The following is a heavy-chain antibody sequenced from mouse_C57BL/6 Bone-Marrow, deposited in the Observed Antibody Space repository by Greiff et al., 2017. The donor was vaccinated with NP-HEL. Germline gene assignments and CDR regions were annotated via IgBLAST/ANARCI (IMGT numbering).Heavy chain of an antibody. CDR2: INYDGSST. CDR1: GFTFSDYY. V-gene: IGHV5-16*01. D-gene: IGHD2-4*01. J-gene: IGHJ2*01. CDR3: ARDQEGLPFDY. Sequence: DVKLVESEGGLVQPGSSMKLSCTASGFTFSDYYMAWVRQVPEKGLEWVANINYDGSSTYYLDSLKSRFIISRDNAKNILYLQMSSLKSEDTATYYCARDQEGLPFDYWGQGTTLTVSS.